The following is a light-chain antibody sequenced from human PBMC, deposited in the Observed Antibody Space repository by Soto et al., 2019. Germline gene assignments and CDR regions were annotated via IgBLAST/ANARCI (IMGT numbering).Light chain of an antibody. V-gene: IGKV3-20*01. CDR2: GAS. J-gene: IGKJ4*01. CDR1: ESVSDNY. CDR3: QQYGSSPLT. Sequence: EIVLTQSPGTLSLSPGERATLSCRASESVSDNYLAWYQQRSGQAPRLVIYGASSRASAVPDRFSGSGSGAVFTLTISRLEPEDGAVYYCQQYGSSPLTFGGGTKVEIK.